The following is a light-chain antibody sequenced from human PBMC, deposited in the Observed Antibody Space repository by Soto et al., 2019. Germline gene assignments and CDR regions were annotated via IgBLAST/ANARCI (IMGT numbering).Light chain of an antibody. J-gene: IGLJ3*02. CDR2: EVR. Sequence: QSVLTQPASVSGSPGQSITVSCTGTNTDVGGYNNVSWYQHRPGKAPRLMIYEVRNRLSGVSNRFSGSKSGNTASLTISGLQSEDEADYYCTSYTPTGALVFGSGTKLTVL. V-gene: IGLV2-14*01. CDR1: NTDVGGYNN. CDR3: TSYTPTGALV.